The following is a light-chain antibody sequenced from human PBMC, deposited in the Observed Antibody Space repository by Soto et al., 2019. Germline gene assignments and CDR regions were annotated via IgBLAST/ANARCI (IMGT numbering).Light chain of an antibody. Sequence: DIQMTQSPSSLSASVGDRVTITSRASHNINNYLNWFQQKPGKAPNLLIYGASSLESGVPSRFSGSGSGTDFTLTISNLQPEDFATYYCQQSHSREPSTFGPGTKVAVK. CDR2: GAS. CDR3: QQSHSREPST. CDR1: HNINNY. J-gene: IGKJ3*01. V-gene: IGKV1-39*01.